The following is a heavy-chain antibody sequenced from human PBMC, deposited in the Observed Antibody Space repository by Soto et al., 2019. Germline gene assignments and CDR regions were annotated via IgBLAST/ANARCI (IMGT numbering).Heavy chain of an antibody. CDR1: GCSLSPSVVG. J-gene: IGHJ3*02. CDR2: IYWDDDK. D-gene: IGHD3-22*01. Sequence: TMTYNFSGCSLSPSVVGVGWIRQPPGKALEWLALIYWDDDKRYSPSLKSRLTITKDTSKNQVVLTMTNMDPVDTATYYSAKRANSVVTPVFHRRYDFDTWGLVRIVSV. CDR3: AKRANSVVTPVFHRRYDFDT. V-gene: IGHV2-5*02.